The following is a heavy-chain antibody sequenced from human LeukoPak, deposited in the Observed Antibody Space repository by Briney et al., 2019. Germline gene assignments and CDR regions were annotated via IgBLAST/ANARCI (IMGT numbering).Heavy chain of an antibody. Sequence: GGSLRLSCAASGFTFSSYWMHWARQAPGKGLVWVSRINSDGSSTSYADSVKGRFTISRDNAKNTLYLQMNSLRAEDTAVYYCATASLPGTTYDFWGQGTLVTVSS. D-gene: IGHD3-10*01. CDR1: GFTFSSYW. J-gene: IGHJ4*02. V-gene: IGHV3-74*01. CDR2: INSDGSST. CDR3: ATASLPGTTYDF.